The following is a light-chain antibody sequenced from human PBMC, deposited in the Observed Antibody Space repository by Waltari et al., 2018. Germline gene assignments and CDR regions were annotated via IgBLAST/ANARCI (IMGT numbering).Light chain of an antibody. J-gene: IGLJ1*01. Sequence: SYELTQPPSVSVSPGQTARITCSGDALPKQYAYWYQQKPGQAPVLVIYKDSERPSGIPGRFSGSSSGTTVTLTISGVQAEDEADYYCQSADRSGTYVFGTGTKVTVL. CDR1: ALPKQY. CDR3: QSADRSGTYV. V-gene: IGLV3-25*03. CDR2: KDS.